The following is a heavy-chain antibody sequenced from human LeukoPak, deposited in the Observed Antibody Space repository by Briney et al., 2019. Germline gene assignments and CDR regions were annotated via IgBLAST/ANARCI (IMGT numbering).Heavy chain of an antibody. Sequence: PSETLSLTCTVSGGSISSYYWSWIRQPPGKGLEWIGYIYYSGSTNYNPSLKSRVTISVDTSKNQFSLKLSSATAADTAVYYCARYTYYYDSSGYPAGAFDIWGQGTMVTVSS. CDR2: IYYSGST. CDR3: ARYTYYYDSSGYPAGAFDI. J-gene: IGHJ3*02. CDR1: GGSISSYY. V-gene: IGHV4-59*01. D-gene: IGHD3-22*01.